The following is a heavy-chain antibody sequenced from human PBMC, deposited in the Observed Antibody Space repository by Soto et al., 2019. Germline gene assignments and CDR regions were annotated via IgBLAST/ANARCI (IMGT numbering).Heavy chain of an antibody. Sequence: NPSETLSLTCTVSGGSISSSSYYWGWIRQPPGKGLEWIGSIFYGGNTYYNPSLKSRVTISVDTSKDQFSLKLRSLTAADTAVYYCARLGISLVDLWGFDPWGQGTLVTVSS. V-gene: IGHV4-39*01. D-gene: IGHD2-15*01. J-gene: IGHJ5*02. CDR3: ARLGISLVDLWGFDP. CDR2: IFYGGNT. CDR1: GGSISSSSYY.